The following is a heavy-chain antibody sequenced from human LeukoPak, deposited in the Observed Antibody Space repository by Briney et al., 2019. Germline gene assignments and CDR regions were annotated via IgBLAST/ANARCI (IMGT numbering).Heavy chain of an antibody. V-gene: IGHV4-39*01. CDR1: GGSISSSSYY. J-gene: IGHJ4*02. D-gene: IGHD6-19*01. CDR2: IYYSGSS. CDR3: ARPGYSSGFDY. Sequence: SETLSLTCTVSGGSISSSSYYWGWIRQSPGKGLEWIGNIYYSGSSSYNPSLKSRVTISVDTSKNQFSLKLSSVTAADTAVYYCARPGYSSGFDYWGQGTLVTVSS.